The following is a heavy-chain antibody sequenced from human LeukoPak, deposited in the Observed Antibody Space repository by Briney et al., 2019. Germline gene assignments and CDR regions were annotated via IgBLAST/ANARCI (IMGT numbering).Heavy chain of an antibody. D-gene: IGHD3-22*01. J-gene: IGHJ4*02. CDR2: IYYSGGT. CDR3: ADVNDSSGYSH. CDR1: GGSISSGDYY. Sequence: SETLSLTCTVSGGSISSGDYYWSWIRQPPGKGLEWIGYIYYSGGTYYNPSLKSRVTISVDTSKNQFSLKLSSVTAADTAVYYCADVNDSSGYSHWGQGTLVTVSS. V-gene: IGHV4-30-4*01.